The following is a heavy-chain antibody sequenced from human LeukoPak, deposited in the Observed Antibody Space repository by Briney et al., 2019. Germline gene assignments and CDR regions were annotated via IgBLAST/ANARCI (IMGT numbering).Heavy chain of an antibody. D-gene: IGHD2-2*01. V-gene: IGHV3-49*04. CDR1: GSTFGDHP. CDR3: SRGEYQLRN. Sequence: GGSLRLSCTPSGSTFGDHPMSWVRQAPGKGLEWVGFIRSKAYGGITEYAASVKSRFTISRDDSKSIVYLQMNSLKTEDTAVYYCSRGEYQLRNWGQGTLVTVSS. J-gene: IGHJ4*02. CDR2: IRSKAYGGIT.